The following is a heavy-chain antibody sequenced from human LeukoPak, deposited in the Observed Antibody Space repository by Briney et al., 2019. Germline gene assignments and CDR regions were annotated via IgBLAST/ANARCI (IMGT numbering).Heavy chain of an antibody. CDR2: ISSNADGT. Sequence: GGSLRLSCSASGFTFSSYAMHWVRQAPGKGLEYVSAISSNADGTYYADSVKGRFTISRDNSKNTLYLQMSSLRAEDTAVYYCVKGSRWELLRDYYYYGMDVWGQGTTVTVS. V-gene: IGHV3-64D*06. D-gene: IGHD1-26*01. J-gene: IGHJ6*02. CDR1: GFTFSSYA. CDR3: VKGSRWELLRDYYYYGMDV.